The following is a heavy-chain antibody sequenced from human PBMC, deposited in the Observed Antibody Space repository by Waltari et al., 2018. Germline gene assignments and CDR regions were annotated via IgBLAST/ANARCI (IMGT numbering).Heavy chain of an antibody. Sequence: EVQLVESGGGLVKPGGSLRLSCAASGFPFSSYSMTWVRQAPGKGLEWVSSISSSSSYIYYADSVKGRFTISRDNAKNSLYLQMNSLRAEDTAVYYCASISSTSSFDPWGQGTLVTVSS. CDR2: ISSSSSYI. J-gene: IGHJ5*02. D-gene: IGHD2-2*01. V-gene: IGHV3-21*03. CDR3: ASISSTSSFDP. CDR1: GFPFSSYS.